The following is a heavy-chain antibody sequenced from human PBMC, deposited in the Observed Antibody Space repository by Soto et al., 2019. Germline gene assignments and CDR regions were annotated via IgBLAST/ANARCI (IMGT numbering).Heavy chain of an antibody. D-gene: IGHD3-22*01. CDR1: GGSISTDDYY. V-gene: IGHV4-30-4*01. CDR2: IYYRGST. CDR3: VSDYDSGGYIGY. Sequence: QVQLHESGPGLVRPSQTLSLTCNVSGGSISTDDYYWSWIRQPPGKGLEWIGYIYYRGSTYYNPSLESRVAISIDTSKNQFSLNLTSVTAADTAVYFCVSDYDSGGYIGYWGQGTLVTVSS. J-gene: IGHJ4*02.